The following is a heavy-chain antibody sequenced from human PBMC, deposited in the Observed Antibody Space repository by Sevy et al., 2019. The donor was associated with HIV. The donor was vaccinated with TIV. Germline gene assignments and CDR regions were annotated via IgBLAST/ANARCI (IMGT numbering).Heavy chain of an antibody. V-gene: IGHV3-30*18. CDR3: VKDMVDCSGGTCNSGVISPFDF. Sequence: GGSLRLSCAASGFTFSSYGMHWVRQAPGKGLEWVAIVSYDGDNKYYADSVKGRFTISRDSSKNTLYLQMSSLRDEDTAVYFCVKDMVDCSGGTCNSGVISPFDFWGQGTLVTVSS. D-gene: IGHD2-15*01. J-gene: IGHJ4*02. CDR1: GFTFSSYG. CDR2: VSYDGDNK.